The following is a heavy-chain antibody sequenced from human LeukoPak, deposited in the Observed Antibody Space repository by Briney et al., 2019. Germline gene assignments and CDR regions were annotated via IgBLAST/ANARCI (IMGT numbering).Heavy chain of an antibody. CDR3: AREEAGYSSSWYVAH. V-gene: IGHV3-7*01. D-gene: IGHD6-13*01. J-gene: IGHJ4*02. CDR1: GFTFSSYW. Sequence: GGSLRLSCAASGFTFSSYWMSWVRQAPGKGLEWVANIKQDGSEKYYVDSVKGRFTISRDNAKNSLYLQTNSLRAEDTAVYYCAREEAGYSSSWYVAHWGQGTLVTVSS. CDR2: IKQDGSEK.